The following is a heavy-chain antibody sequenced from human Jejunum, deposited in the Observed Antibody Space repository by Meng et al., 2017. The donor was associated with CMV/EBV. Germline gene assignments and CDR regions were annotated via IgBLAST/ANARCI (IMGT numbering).Heavy chain of an antibody. D-gene: IGHD5-24*01. CDR2: INGDGSST. V-gene: IGHV3-74*01. J-gene: IGHJ6*02. Sequence: AASRFSFGTKWMHWVRQAPGKGLVWVARINGDGSSTAYADSVKGRFTISRDNAKNTLYLQMNSLRAEDTAVYYCARDARDYHGMDVWGQGTTVTVSS. CDR3: ARDARDYHGMDV. CDR1: RFSFGTKW.